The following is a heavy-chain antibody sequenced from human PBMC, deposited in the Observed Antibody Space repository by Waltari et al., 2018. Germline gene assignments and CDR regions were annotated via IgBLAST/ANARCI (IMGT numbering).Heavy chain of an antibody. CDR2: INHSGNT. Sequence: QVQLQQWGAGLLKPSETLSLTCAVYGGSFSGFYWSWIRQPPGEGLEWIGEINHSGNTNYTPSLKSRVTISIDTSKNQFALKLSSVTAADTAVYYCARDPSGKNFDYWGQGTLVTVSS. CDR1: GGSFSGFY. CDR3: ARDPSGKNFDY. D-gene: IGHD6-25*01. V-gene: IGHV4-34*01. J-gene: IGHJ4*02.